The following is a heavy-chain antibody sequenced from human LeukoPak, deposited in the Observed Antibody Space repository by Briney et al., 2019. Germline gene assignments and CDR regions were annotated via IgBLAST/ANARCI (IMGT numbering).Heavy chain of an antibody. CDR3: ARDPRITMVRGVFDY. V-gene: IGHV4-39*07. J-gene: IGHJ4*02. D-gene: IGHD3-10*01. CDR1: GGSISSSSYY. Sequence: PSETLSLTCTVSGGSISSSSYYWGWIRQPPGKGLEWIGSIYYSGSTYYNPSLKSRVTISVDTSKNQFSLKLSSVTAADTAVYYCARDPRITMVRGVFDYWGQGTLVTVSS. CDR2: IYYSGST.